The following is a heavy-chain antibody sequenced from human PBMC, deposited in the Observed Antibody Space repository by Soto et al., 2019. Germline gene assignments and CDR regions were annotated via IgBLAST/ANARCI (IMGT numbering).Heavy chain of an antibody. CDR2: ISSSGSTI. D-gene: IGHD4-17*01. V-gene: IGHV3-11*01. J-gene: IGHJ6*03. Sequence: GGSLRLSCAASGFTFSDYYMSWIRQAPGKGLEWVSYISSSGSTIYYPDSVKGRFTISRDNAKNSLYLQMNSLRAEDTAAYDCASWGYDYGDYVPLTYYYYYMDVWGKGTTVTVSS. CDR1: GFTFSDYY. CDR3: ASWGYDYGDYVPLTYYYYYMDV.